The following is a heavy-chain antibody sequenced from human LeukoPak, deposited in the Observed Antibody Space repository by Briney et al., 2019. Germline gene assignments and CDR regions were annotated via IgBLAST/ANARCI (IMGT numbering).Heavy chain of an antibody. Sequence: ASVKVSCKASGYTFTSYGISWVRQAPGQGLEWMGWINPNSGGTNYAQKFQGWVTMTRDTSISTAYMELSRLRSDDTAVYYCARTRYSSGWYLWYWGQGTLVTVSS. CDR2: INPNSGGT. J-gene: IGHJ4*02. V-gene: IGHV1-2*04. CDR1: GYTFTSYG. CDR3: ARTRYSSGWYLWY. D-gene: IGHD6-19*01.